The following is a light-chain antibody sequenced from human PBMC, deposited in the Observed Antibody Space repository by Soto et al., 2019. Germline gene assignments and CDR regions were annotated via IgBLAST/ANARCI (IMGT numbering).Light chain of an antibody. CDR3: QSYDSDHFVV. CDR2: EDK. V-gene: IGLV6-57*02. CDR1: SGRIATNY. J-gene: IGLJ2*01. Sequence: NFMLTQPHSVSESPGKTVTISCTGSSGRIATNYVQWYQQRPGSAPTTVIYEDKQRPSGVPDRFSGSIDSSSNSASLTISGLKTEDEADYYCQSYDSDHFVVFGVGTKLNVL.